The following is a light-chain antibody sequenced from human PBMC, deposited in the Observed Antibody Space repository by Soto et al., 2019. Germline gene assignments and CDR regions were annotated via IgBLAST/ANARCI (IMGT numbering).Light chain of an antibody. V-gene: IGKV3-15*01. CDR3: QQYNNWHPLT. CDR1: QSVSSS. J-gene: IGKJ4*01. CDR2: DAS. Sequence: EIVMTQSPATLSVSPGDRATLSCRASQSVSSSLAWYQQIPGQAPRLLIYDASTRATGIPARFGGSGSGTEFTLTISSLQSEDFAVYYCQQYNNWHPLTFGGGTKV.